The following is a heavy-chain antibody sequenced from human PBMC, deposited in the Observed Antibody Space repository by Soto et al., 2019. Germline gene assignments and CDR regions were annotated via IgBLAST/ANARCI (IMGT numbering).Heavy chain of an antibody. Sequence: GGSLRLSCAASGLTFSSYAMSWVRQAPGKGLEWVSGISGSGGSTYYADSVKGRFTISRDNSKNTLYLQMNSLRAEDTAVYYCAKDQGPYDYGDYDYWGQGTLVTVSS. CDR1: GLTFSSYA. CDR3: AKDQGPYDYGDYDY. V-gene: IGHV3-23*01. CDR2: ISGSGGST. J-gene: IGHJ4*02. D-gene: IGHD4-17*01.